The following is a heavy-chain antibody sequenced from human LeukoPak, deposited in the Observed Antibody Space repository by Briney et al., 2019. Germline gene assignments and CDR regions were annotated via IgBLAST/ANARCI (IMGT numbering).Heavy chain of an antibody. V-gene: IGHV3-66*01. CDR2: IYSGGST. CDR1: GFTVSNNY. J-gene: IGHJ4*02. D-gene: IGHD2-21*01. Sequence: GGSLRLSCAASGFTVSNNYMTWVRQAPGKGLEWVSLIYSGGSTYYADSVKGRFTISRDNSKDTVYLQMNSLRAEDTAVYYCARNIPVTRWGYWGQGALVTVSS. CDR3: ARNIPVTRWGY.